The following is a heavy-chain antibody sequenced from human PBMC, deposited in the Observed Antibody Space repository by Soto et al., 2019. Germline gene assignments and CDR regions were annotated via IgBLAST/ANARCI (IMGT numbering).Heavy chain of an antibody. CDR3: ATFLDSSGPDDKI. J-gene: IGHJ4*02. D-gene: IGHD3-22*01. Sequence: GASVKVSCKVSGYTLTELSMHWVRQAPGKGLEWMGGFEPEDGETIYAQKIQGRDTMTEDTYTDTDYMEQSSLRTEDTAVYYCATFLDSSGPDDKIWGQGTLVTVSS. CDR2: FEPEDGET. V-gene: IGHV1-24*01. CDR1: GYTLTELS.